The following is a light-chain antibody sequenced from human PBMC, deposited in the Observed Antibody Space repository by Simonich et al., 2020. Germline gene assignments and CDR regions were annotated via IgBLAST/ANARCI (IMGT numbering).Light chain of an antibody. CDR1: SSDVGRNNY. CDR2: DVS. V-gene: IGLV2-14*01. Sequence: QSALTQPASVSGSPGQSITISCTGTSSDVGRNNYVSWYQQNPGKAPKLMIYDVSRRPSGVSNRFSGSKSGNTASLTISGLQAEDEADYYCSSYTSSSTWVFGGGTKLTVL. CDR3: SSYTSSSTWV. J-gene: IGLJ3*02.